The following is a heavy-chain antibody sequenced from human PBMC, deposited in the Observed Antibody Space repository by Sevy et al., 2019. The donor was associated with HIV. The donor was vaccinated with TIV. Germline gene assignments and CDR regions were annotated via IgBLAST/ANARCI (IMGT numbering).Heavy chain of an antibody. CDR3: ARDCSSSTCLWGLDV. V-gene: IGHV3-7*03. CDR2: IKKDGSEK. D-gene: IGHD2-2*01. J-gene: IGHJ6*01. CDR1: GFTFNKYW. Sequence: GGSLRLSCAASGFTFNKYWMTWVRQAPGKRLEWVATIKKDGSEKYHVDSVRGRFTISRDNAKNSLYLQMNNLRVEDTATYYCARDCSSSTCLWGLDVWGQGTTVTVSS.